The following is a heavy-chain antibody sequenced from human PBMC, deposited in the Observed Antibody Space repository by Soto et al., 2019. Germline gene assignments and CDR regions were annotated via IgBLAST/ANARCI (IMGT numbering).Heavy chain of an antibody. CDR1: GFTINSYG. Sequence: VQLVESGGGVVQPGRSLRLSCAASGFTINSYGMHWVRQSPGKGLEWVAVISYDGTNKDYVDSVTGRFTISRDISKNTVYLQMNSLRPEDTAVYYCAIFIVIQPEATFPWGQGTLVTVSS. CDR3: AIFIVIQPEATFP. V-gene: IGHV3-30*03. J-gene: IGHJ5*02. CDR2: ISYDGTNK. D-gene: IGHD5-18*01.